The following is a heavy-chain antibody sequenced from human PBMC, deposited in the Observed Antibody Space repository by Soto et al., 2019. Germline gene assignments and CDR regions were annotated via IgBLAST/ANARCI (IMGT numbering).Heavy chain of an antibody. CDR2: IYSGGGA. CDR3: AASPSAGY. CDR1: GFTVSNNY. V-gene: IGHV3-53*02. J-gene: IGHJ4*02. Sequence: EVQLVETGGGLIQPGGSLGLSCAVSGFTVSNNYMKWVRQAPGQGLEWVSLIYSGGGAYYADSVKGRFTISRDSNTLYLQMNNLRAEDTAVYYCAASPSAGYWGRGTLVTVSS.